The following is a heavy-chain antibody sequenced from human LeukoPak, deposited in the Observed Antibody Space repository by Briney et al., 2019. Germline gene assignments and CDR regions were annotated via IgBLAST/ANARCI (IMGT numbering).Heavy chain of an antibody. V-gene: IGHV3-23*01. CDR2: ISDSGDST. CDR1: GFTFSSYA. Sequence: GGSLRLSCAASGFTFSSYAMSWVRQAPGKGLEWVSTISDSGDSTYYADSVKGRFTISRDNSKNTLFLQMNSLRAEDTAIHYCAKVPYPDYVSGRPPFMDVGGKGPTVAVSS. D-gene: IGHD3-10*01. CDR3: AKVPYPDYVSGRPPFMDV. J-gene: IGHJ6*04.